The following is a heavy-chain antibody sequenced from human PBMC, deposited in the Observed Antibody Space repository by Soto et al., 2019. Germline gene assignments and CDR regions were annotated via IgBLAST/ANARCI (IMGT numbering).Heavy chain of an antibody. CDR3: ARDRWGYCGTDCSPLDV. Sequence: SETLSLTCTVSGGSISGYYWSWIRQPPGKGLEWIGYMYNTGSTVYNPSFKSRVTISVDTSKNQFSLKLNSVTAADTAVYYCARDRWGYCGTDCSPLDVWGQGTTVTVS. CDR1: GGSISGYY. J-gene: IGHJ6*02. V-gene: IGHV4-59*01. D-gene: IGHD2-21*02. CDR2: MYNTGST.